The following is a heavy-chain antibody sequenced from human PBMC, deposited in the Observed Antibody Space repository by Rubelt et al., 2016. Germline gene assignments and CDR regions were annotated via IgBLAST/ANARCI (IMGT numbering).Heavy chain of an antibody. CDR1: GGSINSYY. V-gene: IGHV4-4*07. Sequence: QVQLQESGPGLVKPSETLSLTCTVSGGSINSYYWSWIRQPAGKGLEWIGRIYTSGSTNYNPSLKSRVTISVDPSKNQFSLKPRAVTAADTAVYYCARSTGDIVVVPVDYWGQGTLVTVSS. CDR2: IYTSGST. J-gene: IGHJ4*02. CDR3: ARSTGDIVVVPVDY. D-gene: IGHD2-2*01.